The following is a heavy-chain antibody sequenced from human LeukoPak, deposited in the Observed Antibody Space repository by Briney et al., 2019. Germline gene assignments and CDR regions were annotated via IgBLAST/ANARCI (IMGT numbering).Heavy chain of an antibody. V-gene: IGHV4-31*03. J-gene: IGHJ5*02. CDR2: IYYSGST. CDR1: GGSISSGGYY. CDR3: AREIAAAGGWFDP. Sequence: PSETLSLTCTVSGGSISSGGYYWSWIRQHPGKGLEWIGYIYYSGSTYYNPSLKSRVTISVDTSKNQFSLKLSSVTAADTAVYYCAREIAAAGGWFDPWGQGTLVTVSS. D-gene: IGHD6-13*01.